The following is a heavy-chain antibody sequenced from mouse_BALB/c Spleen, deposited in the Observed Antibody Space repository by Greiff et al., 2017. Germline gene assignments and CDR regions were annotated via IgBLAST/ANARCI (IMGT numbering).Heavy chain of an antibody. J-gene: IGHJ2*01. CDR2: IYPGDGDT. CDR3: ARGGPYFDY. V-gene: IGHV1-87*01. D-gene: IGHD3-3*01. CDR1: GYTFTSYW. Sequence: VKLMESGAELARPGASVKLSCKASGYTFTSYWMQWVKQRPGQGLEWIGAIYPGDGDTRYTQKFKGKATLTADKSSSTAYMQLSSLASEDSAVYYCARGGPYFDYWGQGTTLTVSS.